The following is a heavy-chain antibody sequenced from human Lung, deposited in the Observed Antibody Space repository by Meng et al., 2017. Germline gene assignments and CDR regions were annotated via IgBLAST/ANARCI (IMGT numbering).Heavy chain of an antibody. D-gene: IGHD4-17*01. J-gene: IGHJ4*02. V-gene: IGHV3-74*01. Sequence: VASGGGSVHPGGALRLSCAAFGFTFSSHWMHWVRQAPGKGLVWVSRITGGGSSTIYADSVQGRFTMSRDNAKNTLSLQMNSLRAEDTAVYYCARGGVTTDDWGQGTLVTVSS. CDR2: ITGGGSST. CDR1: GFTFSSHW. CDR3: ARGGVTTDD.